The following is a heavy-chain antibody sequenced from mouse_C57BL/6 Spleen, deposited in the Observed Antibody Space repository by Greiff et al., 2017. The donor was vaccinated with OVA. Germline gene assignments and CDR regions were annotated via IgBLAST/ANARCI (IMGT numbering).Heavy chain of an antibody. Sequence: EVQVVESGPSLVRPSQTLSLTCTVTGFSINSDCYWIWIRQFPGNKLEYIGYTFYSGITYYNPSLESRTYITRDTSKNQFSLKLSSVTTEDTATYYCARGENSSGYGAMDYWGQGTSVTVSS. V-gene: IGHV3-3*01. J-gene: IGHJ4*01. CDR1: GFSINSDCY. CDR3: ARGENSSGYGAMDY. D-gene: IGHD3-2*02. CDR2: TFYSGIT.